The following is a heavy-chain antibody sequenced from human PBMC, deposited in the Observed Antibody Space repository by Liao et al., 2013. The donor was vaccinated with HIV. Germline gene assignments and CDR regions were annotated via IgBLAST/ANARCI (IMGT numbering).Heavy chain of an antibody. CDR2: IYTSGST. D-gene: IGHD4-17*01. Sequence: QLQLQESGPGLVKPSETLSLTCTVSGGSISTSSYYWGWIRQPPGKGLEWIGSIYTSGSTNYNPSLKSRVTISVDTSKNQFSLKLSSVTAADTAVYYCARDMDDYGDYASDYWGQGTLVTVSS. CDR3: ARDMDDYGDYASDY. V-gene: IGHV4-39*07. J-gene: IGHJ4*02. CDR1: GGSISTSSYY.